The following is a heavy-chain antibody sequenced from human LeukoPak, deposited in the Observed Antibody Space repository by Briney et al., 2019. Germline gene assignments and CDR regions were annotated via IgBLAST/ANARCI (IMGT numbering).Heavy chain of an antibody. CDR2: IYSSGTT. D-gene: IGHD4-17*01. CDR3: ARASIGDYSAEYFHH. J-gene: IGHJ1*01. CDR1: GGSISSHY. V-gene: IGHV4-59*11. Sequence: SETLSLTCTVSGGSISSHYWSWIRQPPGRGLEWIGYIYSSGTTNYNPSLKSRVTISVDTSKNQFSLKLNSVTAADTAVYYCARASIGDYSAEYFHHWGQGTLVTVSS.